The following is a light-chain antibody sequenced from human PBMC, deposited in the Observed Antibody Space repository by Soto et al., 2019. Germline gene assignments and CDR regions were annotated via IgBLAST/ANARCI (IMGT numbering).Light chain of an antibody. J-gene: IGKJ2*02. Sequence: DIVMTQSPDSLAVSLGERATINFKSSQSVLYSSNNKNYLAWYQQKAGQPPKLLIYWASTRESGVPDRFSGSGYGTDFNLTISSLQAEDVAVYYCQQYYTTPRTFGQGTKLEIK. CDR3: QQYYTTPRT. CDR1: QSVLYSSNNKNY. CDR2: WAS. V-gene: IGKV4-1*01.